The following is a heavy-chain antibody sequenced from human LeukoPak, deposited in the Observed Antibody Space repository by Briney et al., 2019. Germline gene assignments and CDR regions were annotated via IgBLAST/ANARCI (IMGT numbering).Heavy chain of an antibody. CDR1: GYTFTGYY. D-gene: IGHD6-13*01. CDR2: INPNSGGT. V-gene: IGHV1-2*04. CDR3: ARESFYSTCLDY. J-gene: IGHJ4*02. Sequence: GASVTVSCTASGYTFTGYYMHWVRQAPGQGLEWMGWINPNSGGTNYAQKFQGWVTMTRDTSISTAYMELSRLRSDDTAVYYCARESFYSTCLDYWGQGTLVTVSS.